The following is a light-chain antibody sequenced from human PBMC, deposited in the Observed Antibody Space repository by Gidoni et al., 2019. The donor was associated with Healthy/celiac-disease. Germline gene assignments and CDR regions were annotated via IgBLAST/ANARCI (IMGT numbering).Light chain of an antibody. V-gene: IGKV1-39*01. CDR1: QSISSY. Sequence: DIQMTQSPSSLSASVGDRVTITCRASQSISSYLNWYQQNPGNAPKLLIYAASSLQSGVPSTFSGSGSGTDFTLTIISLQPEDFATYYCQQSYSTPQTFGPGTKVDIK. J-gene: IGKJ3*01. CDR2: AAS. CDR3: QQSYSTPQT.